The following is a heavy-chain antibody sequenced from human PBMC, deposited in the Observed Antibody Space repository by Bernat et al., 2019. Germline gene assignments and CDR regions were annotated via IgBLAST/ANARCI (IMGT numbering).Heavy chain of an antibody. J-gene: IGHJ3*02. CDR1: GFTFSSYS. Sequence: EVQLVESGGGLVKPGGSLRLSCAASGFTFSSYSMKWVRQAPGKGLEWVSSISSSSSYIYYADSVKGRFTISRDNAKNSLYLQMNSLRAEDTAVYYCARVRGFTEENAFDIWGQGTMVTLSS. CDR3: ARVRGFTEENAFDI. D-gene: IGHD3-16*01. V-gene: IGHV3-21*01. CDR2: ISSSSSYI.